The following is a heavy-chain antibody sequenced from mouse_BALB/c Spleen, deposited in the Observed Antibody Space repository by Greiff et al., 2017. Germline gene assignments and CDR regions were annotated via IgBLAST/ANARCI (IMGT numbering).Heavy chain of an antibody. D-gene: IGHD2-14*01. CDR2: ISSGGGST. CDR1: GFAFSSYD. V-gene: IGHV5-12-1*01. Sequence: EVQRVESGGGLVKPGGSLKLSCAASGFAFSSYDMSWVRQTPEKRLEWVAYISSGGGSTYYPDTVKGRFTISRDNAKNTLYLQMSSLKSEDTAMYYCARLGRYDEESAMDYWGQGTSVTVSS. J-gene: IGHJ4*01. CDR3: ARLGRYDEESAMDY.